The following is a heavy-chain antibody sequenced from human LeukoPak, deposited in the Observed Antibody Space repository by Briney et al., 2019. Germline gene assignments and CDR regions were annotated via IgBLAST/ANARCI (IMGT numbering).Heavy chain of an antibody. V-gene: IGHV4-34*01. CDR3: ARGRIAKIVVVHSFTYGMDV. CDR2: INDYTGDT. J-gene: IGHJ6*02. Sequence: PSEALSLTRTVFGGSFTDYFWTWIRHSPGTGREWIGEINDYTGDTKYNPSLNSRVSISLEKSKNQLSLELRSVTAADTAVYYCARGRIAKIVVVHSFTYGMDVWGQGTTVTVSS. CDR1: GGSFTDYF. D-gene: IGHD3-22*01.